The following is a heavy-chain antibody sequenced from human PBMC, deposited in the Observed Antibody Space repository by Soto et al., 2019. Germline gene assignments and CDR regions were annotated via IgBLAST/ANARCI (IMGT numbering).Heavy chain of an antibody. V-gene: IGHV3-73*01. Sequence: GGSLRLSCAASGFTFSGSAMHWVRQASGKGLEWVGRIRSKANSYATAYAASVKGRFTISRDDSKNTAYLQMNSLKTEDTAVYYCTRNEVTIFGVVIDYWGQGTLVTVSS. D-gene: IGHD3-3*01. CDR3: TRNEVTIFGVVIDY. CDR1: GFTFSGSA. J-gene: IGHJ4*02. CDR2: IRSKANSYAT.